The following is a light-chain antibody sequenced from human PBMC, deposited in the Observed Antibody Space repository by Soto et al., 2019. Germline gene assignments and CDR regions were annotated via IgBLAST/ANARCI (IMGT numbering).Light chain of an antibody. CDR3: CSYAGSYV. CDR2: DVS. V-gene: IGLV2-11*01. J-gene: IGLJ1*01. Sequence: QSVLTQPRSVSGSPGQSVTISCAGTSSDVGGYNYVSWYQQHPGKAPKLMIHDVSKRPSGVPDRFSGSKSGNTASLTISGLQAEDEADYYCCSYAGSYVFGTGTKVTVL. CDR1: SSDVGGYNY.